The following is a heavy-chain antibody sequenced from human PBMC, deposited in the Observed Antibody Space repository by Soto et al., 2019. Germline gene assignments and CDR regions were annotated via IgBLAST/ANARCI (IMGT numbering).Heavy chain of an antibody. CDR3: ARGCSGGSCYRTNWFDP. Sequence: QVQLVQSGAEVKKPGSSVKVACKASGGTFSSYAISWVRQAPGQGLEWMGGLIPIFGTANYAQKFQGRVTITADESTSTAYMELSSLRSEDTAVYYCARGCSGGSCYRTNWFDPWGQGTLVTVSS. J-gene: IGHJ5*02. D-gene: IGHD2-15*01. CDR2: LIPIFGTA. V-gene: IGHV1-69*01. CDR1: GGTFSSYA.